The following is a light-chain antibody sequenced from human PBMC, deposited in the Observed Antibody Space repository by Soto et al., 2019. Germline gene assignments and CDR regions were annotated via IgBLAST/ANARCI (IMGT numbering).Light chain of an antibody. CDR2: GAS. Sequence: EIVLTQSPATLSLSPGERATLSCRASQSVSNYLAWYQQKPGQAPRLLIYGASTRATGIPARFSGSGSGTEFTLTISSLQSEDFAVYYCQQYSNWPPLTFGGGTKVEIK. CDR3: QQYSNWPPLT. V-gene: IGKV3-15*01. J-gene: IGKJ4*01. CDR1: QSVSNY.